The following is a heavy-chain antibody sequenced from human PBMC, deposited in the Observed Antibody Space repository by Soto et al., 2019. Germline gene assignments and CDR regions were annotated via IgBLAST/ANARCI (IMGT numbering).Heavy chain of an antibody. CDR2: IWYDGSNK. D-gene: IGHD6-19*01. CDR3: ARVPYPYSSGWYYFDY. CDR1: GFTFSFYG. J-gene: IGHJ4*02. V-gene: IGHV3-33*01. Sequence: GGSLRLSCAASGFTFSFYGMHWVRQAPGKGLEWVAVIWYDGSNKYYADSVKGRFTVSRDNSKNTLYLQMNSLRAEDTAVYYCARVPYPYSSGWYYFDYWGQGTLVTVSS.